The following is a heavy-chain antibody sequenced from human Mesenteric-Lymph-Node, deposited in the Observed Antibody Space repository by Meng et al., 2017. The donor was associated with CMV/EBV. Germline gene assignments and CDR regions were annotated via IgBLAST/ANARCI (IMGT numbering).Heavy chain of an antibody. D-gene: IGHD3-3*01. V-gene: IGHV6-1*01. CDR3: ARGVRGPYYDFWSGYYNNWFDP. CDR2: TYYRSKWYN. CDR1: A. Sequence: AWNRIRQSPSRGLEWLGRTYYRSKWYNDYAVSVKSRITINPDTSKNQFSLQLNSVTPEDTAVYYCARGVRGPYYDFWSGYYNNWFDPWGQGTLVTVSS. J-gene: IGHJ5*02.